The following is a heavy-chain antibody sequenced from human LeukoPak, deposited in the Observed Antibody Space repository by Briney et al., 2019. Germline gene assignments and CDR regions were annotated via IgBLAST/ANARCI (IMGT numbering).Heavy chain of an antibody. CDR2: ISSSSSYI. CDR3: ARDGILEWLYYMDV. V-gene: IGHV3-21*01. CDR1: GFTFSSYS. J-gene: IGHJ6*03. Sequence: PGGSLRLSCAASGFTFSSYSMNWVRQAPGKGLEWVSSISSSSSYIYYADSVKGRFAISRDNAKNSLYLQMNSLRAEDTAVYYCARDGILEWLYYMDVWGKGTTVTVSS. D-gene: IGHD3-3*01.